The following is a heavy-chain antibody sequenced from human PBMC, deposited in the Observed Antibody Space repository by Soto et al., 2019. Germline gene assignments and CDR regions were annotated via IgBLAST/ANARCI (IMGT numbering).Heavy chain of an antibody. J-gene: IGHJ4*02. CDR1: GGSISSSSYY. CDR3: ARDPGIVGADY. CDR2: IYYSGST. V-gene: IGHV4-39*02. D-gene: IGHD1-26*01. Sequence: SETLSLTCTVSGGSISSSSYYWGWIRQPPGKGLEWIGSIYYSGSTYYNPSLKSRVTISVDTSKNQFSLKLSSVTAADTAVYYCARDPGIVGADYWGQGTLVTVSS.